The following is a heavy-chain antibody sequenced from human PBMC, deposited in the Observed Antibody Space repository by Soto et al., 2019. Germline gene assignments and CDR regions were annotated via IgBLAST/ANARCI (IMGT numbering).Heavy chain of an antibody. J-gene: IGHJ4*02. CDR2: MWFDGKHQ. CDR3: ARWTYYDSRGYYYVFDY. V-gene: IGHV3-33*01. Sequence: HPGGSLRLSCAASGFTFSTYGMHWVRQAPGKGLEWVAVMWFDGKHQYYADSVKGRFTISRDNSKNTLYLQMNSLRADDTALYYCARWTYYDSRGYYYVFDYWGQGTLVTVSS. CDR1: GFTFSTYG. D-gene: IGHD3-22*01.